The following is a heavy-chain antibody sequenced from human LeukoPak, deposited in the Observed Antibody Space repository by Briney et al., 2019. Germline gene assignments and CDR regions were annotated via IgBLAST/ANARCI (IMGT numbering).Heavy chain of an antibody. V-gene: IGHV3-69-1*01. CDR2: IRSDGTI. J-gene: IGHJ3*02. Sequence: PGGSLRLSCEASGFTSFNFTMNWVRKAPGKGLEWVSHIRSDGTITYADSVKGRFTISRDDAKTSVYLQLNSLRDEDTAIYYCARDNIWAFDIWGQGTMVTVSS. CDR1: GFTSFNFT. D-gene: IGHD2/OR15-2a*01. CDR3: ARDNIWAFDI.